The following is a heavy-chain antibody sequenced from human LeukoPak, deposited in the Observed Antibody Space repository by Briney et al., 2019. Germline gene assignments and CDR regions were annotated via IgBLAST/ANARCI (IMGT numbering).Heavy chain of an antibody. CDR2: ISGSGGST. CDR3: AKDTHIFVGCFDP. CDR1: GFTFSSYG. J-gene: IGHJ5*02. V-gene: IGHV3-23*01. D-gene: IGHD2-21*01. Sequence: GGSLRLSCAASGFTFSSYGMSWVRQAPGKGLEWVSAISGSGGSTYYADSVKGRFTISRDNSKNTLYLRMYSLRVEDTAVYYCAKDTHIFVGCFDPWGQGTLVTVSS.